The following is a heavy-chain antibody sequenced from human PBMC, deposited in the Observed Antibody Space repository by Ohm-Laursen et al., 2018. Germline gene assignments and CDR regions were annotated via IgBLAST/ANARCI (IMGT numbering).Heavy chain of an antibody. Sequence: SLRLSCAAPGFTVSSNYMSWVRQAPGRGLEWVSIIYGDGRTYYADSVKGRFIISRDNLKNTLDLQMNSLRVEDTAVYFCARGPRVRWIQDHYYYYGMDVWGQGTTVTVSS. CDR3: ARGPRVRWIQDHYYYYGMDV. J-gene: IGHJ6*02. D-gene: IGHD5-12*01. CDR2: IYGDGRT. CDR1: GFTVSSNY. V-gene: IGHV3-66*01.